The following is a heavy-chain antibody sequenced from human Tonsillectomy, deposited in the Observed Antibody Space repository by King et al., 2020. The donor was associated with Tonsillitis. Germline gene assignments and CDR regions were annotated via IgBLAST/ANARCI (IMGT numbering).Heavy chain of an antibody. V-gene: IGHV4-61*02. Sequence: QLQESGPGLVKPSQTLSLICSVSGGSVNSGAYYWNWIRQPAGKGLEWIGRIYSSGSATYNPSLKSRVTISLDTSKNLVSLNLMSVTAADTAVYYCACALNSSRGWFDPWGQGTLVTVSS. J-gene: IGHJ5*02. D-gene: IGHD4-11*01. CDR3: ACALNSSRGWFDP. CDR1: GGSVNSGAYY. CDR2: IYSSGSA.